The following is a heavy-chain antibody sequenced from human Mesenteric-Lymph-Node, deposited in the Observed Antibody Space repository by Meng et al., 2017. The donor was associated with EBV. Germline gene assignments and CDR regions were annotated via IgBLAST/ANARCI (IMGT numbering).Heavy chain of an antibody. CDR1: GGTFNNFA. V-gene: IGHV1-69*01. CDR2: IMPIYYTP. Sequence: QGQVVSPGAEVKKPGCSVRVSCKPSGGTFNNFAICWARQAPGQGLEWMGGIMPIYYTPNYAQKFQGRITINADELTSTAYMELSSLRSDDTAVYYCAALESSIITRIKYWGQGTLVTVSS. CDR3: AALESSIITRIKY. D-gene: IGHD3-16*01. J-gene: IGHJ4*02.